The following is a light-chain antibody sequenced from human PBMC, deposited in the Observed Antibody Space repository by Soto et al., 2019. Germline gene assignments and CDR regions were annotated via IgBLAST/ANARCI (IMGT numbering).Light chain of an antibody. V-gene: IGKV3-15*01. CDR3: QQYTRYT. J-gene: IGKJ1*01. CDR1: QSVSSN. Sequence: EIVLTQSPGTLSVSAGESATLSCRASQSVSSNLAWYQQKPGQAPRLLIYGAFTRATGIPARFSGTGSGTEFTLTIRRPQSEDFATYYCQQYTRYTFGQGTKVDIK. CDR2: GAF.